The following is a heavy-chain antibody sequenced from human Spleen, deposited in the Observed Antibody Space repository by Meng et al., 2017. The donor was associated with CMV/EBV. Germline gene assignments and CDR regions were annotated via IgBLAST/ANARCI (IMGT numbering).Heavy chain of an antibody. J-gene: IGHJ5*02. CDR3: ARGYDFWSGYYEGFDP. V-gene: IGHV1-8*01. CDR2: MNPNSDNT. D-gene: IGHD3-3*01. Sequence: SAYTFTSYDINWVRQATGQGLEWMRWMNPNSDNTGYAQKFQGRVTMTRNTSISTAYMELSSLRSEDTAVYYCARGYDFWSGYYEGFDPWGQGTLVTVSS. CDR1: AYTFTSYD.